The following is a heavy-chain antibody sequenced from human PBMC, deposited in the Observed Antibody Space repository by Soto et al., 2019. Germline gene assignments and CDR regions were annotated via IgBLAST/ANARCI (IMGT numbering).Heavy chain of an antibody. Sequence: EVQLVESGGGLVQRGGSLRLSCVASGFTFSSHEMNWVRQAPGKGLEWVSYISSSGSPIDYADSVRGRFTISRDNAKNSVILQMNSLRVEDTAVYYCVRSWGVYCSSTRCYSPWLDPWGQGTLATVSS. V-gene: IGHV3-48*03. CDR3: VRSWGVYCSSTRCYSPWLDP. D-gene: IGHD2-2*02. CDR1: GFTFSSHE. CDR2: ISSSGSPI. J-gene: IGHJ5*02.